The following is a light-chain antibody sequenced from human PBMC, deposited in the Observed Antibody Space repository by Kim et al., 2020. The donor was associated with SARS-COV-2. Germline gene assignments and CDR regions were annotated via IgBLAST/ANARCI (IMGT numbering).Light chain of an antibody. Sequence: DIQMTQSPSAVSVSVGDRVTITCRASQGISRWLAWYQQKPGKAPKILIYAASSLESGVPSRFSGSGSGTDFTFTISSLQPEDIATYYFHQANSYPLSFGGRTKVDIK. CDR2: AAS. CDR1: QGISRW. J-gene: IGKJ4*01. CDR3: HQANSYPLS. V-gene: IGKV1D-12*01.